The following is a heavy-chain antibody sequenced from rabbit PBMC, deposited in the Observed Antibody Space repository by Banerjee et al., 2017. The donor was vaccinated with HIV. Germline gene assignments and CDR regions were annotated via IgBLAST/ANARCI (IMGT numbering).Heavy chain of an antibody. V-gene: IGHV1S45*01. CDR3: ARGSDSYGAGMDL. CDR2: IYTGSGST. J-gene: IGHJ6*01. D-gene: IGHD6-1*01. CDR1: GFDFSSNA. Sequence: QEQLVESGGGLVQPEGSLTLTCKASGFDFSSNAMCWVRQAPGKGLEWIGCIYTGSGSTYYASWAKGRFTISKTSSTTVTLQMTSLTAADTATYFCARGSDSYGAGMDLWGPGTLVTVS.